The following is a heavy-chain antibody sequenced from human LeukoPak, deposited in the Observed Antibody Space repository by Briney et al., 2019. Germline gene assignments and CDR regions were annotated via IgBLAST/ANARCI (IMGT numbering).Heavy chain of an antibody. D-gene: IGHD6-13*01. V-gene: IGHV3-23*01. CDR3: AKEDGSPRSWYNYYYGMDV. J-gene: IGHJ6*02. CDR1: GFTFSSYA. CDR2: ISGSGGST. Sequence: PGGSLRLSCAASGFTFSSYAMSWVRQAPGKGLEWVSAISGSGGSTYYADSVKGRFTISRDNSKNTLYLQMNSQRAEDTAVYYCAKEDGSPRSWYNYYYGMDVWGQGTTVTVSS.